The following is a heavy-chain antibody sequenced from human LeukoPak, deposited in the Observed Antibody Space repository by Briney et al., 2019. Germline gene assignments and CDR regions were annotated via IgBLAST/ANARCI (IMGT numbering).Heavy chain of an antibody. CDR2: IYTSGST. Sequence: PSQTLSLTCTVSGGSISSGNYYWSWIRQPAGKGLEWIGRIYTSGSTNYNPSLKSRVTISVDTSKNQFSLKLSSVTAADTAVYYCARDGSPLGMDVWGQGTTVTVSS. CDR1: GGSISSGNYY. J-gene: IGHJ6*02. V-gene: IGHV4-61*02. CDR3: ARDGSPLGMDV.